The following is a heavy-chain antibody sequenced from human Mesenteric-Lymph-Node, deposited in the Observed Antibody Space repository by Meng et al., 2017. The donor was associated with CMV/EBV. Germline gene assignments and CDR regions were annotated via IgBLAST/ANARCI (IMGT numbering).Heavy chain of an antibody. D-gene: IGHD1-7*01. CDR3: ARGTGTNFYYYYYDLDV. J-gene: IGHJ6*02. V-gene: IGHV1-69*05. Sequence: SVKVSCKASVGTYSSYAMSWVRQAPGQGLEWMGGISSICGTANYAQKLQGRVTITTDESTSTAYMELSSLRAEDTAVYYCARGTGTNFYYYYYDLDVWGQGTPVTVSS. CDR1: VGTYSSYA. CDR2: ISSICGTA.